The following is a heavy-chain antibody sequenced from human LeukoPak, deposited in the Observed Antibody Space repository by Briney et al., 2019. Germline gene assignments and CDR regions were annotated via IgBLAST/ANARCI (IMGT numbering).Heavy chain of an antibody. Sequence: PGGSLRLSCAVSGFTFSSYDMNWVRQAPGKGLEWVSYINSGGSTTYYADSVKGRFTHSRDNAKNSLYLQMNSLRVEDTAVYYCATSRSTTTPDYWGQGTLVTVSS. V-gene: IGHV3-48*03. CDR1: GFTFSSYD. CDR3: ATSRSTTTPDY. J-gene: IGHJ4*02. D-gene: IGHD2/OR15-2a*01. CDR2: INSGGSTT.